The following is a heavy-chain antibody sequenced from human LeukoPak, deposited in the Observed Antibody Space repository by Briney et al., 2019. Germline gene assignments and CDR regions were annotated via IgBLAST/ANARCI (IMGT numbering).Heavy chain of an antibody. Sequence: GGSLRLSCAASGFTFSSYSMNWVRQAPGKGLEWVSYISSSSTTIYYADSVKGRFTISRDNAKNSLYLQMNSLRAEDTAVYYCARDGHYYDSSGHYFDYWGQGTLVTVSS. CDR2: ISSSSTTI. CDR1: GFTFSSYS. D-gene: IGHD3-22*01. V-gene: IGHV3-48*01. CDR3: ARDGHYYDSSGHYFDY. J-gene: IGHJ4*02.